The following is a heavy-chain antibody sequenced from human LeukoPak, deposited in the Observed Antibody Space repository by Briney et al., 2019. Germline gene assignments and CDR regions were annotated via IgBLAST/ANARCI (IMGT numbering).Heavy chain of an antibody. CDR1: GFTFSSYG. D-gene: IGHD2-15*01. Sequence: PGRSLRLSCAASGFTFSSYGMHWVRRAPGKGLEWVAVIWYDGSNKYYADSVKGRFTISRDNSKNTLYLQMNSLRAEDTAVYYCAKGKGIYYFDYWGQGTLVTVSS. CDR2: IWYDGSNK. V-gene: IGHV3-33*06. CDR3: AKGKGIYYFDY. J-gene: IGHJ4*02.